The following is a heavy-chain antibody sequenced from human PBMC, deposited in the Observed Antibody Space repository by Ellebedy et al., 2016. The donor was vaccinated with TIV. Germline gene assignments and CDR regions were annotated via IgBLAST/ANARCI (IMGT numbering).Heavy chain of an antibody. CDR2: INTNSGYT. D-gene: IGHD5-18*01. CDR3: GRRLIDTGGDY. CDR1: GYSFTGYY. Sequence: ASVKVSCXASGYSFTGYYIQWVRQAPGQGLEWVGWINTNSGYTSYGQKFQGRVTMTRDTSISTVYMELSRLRFDDTALYYCGRRLIDTGGDYWGQGTLVTVSS. V-gene: IGHV1-2*02. J-gene: IGHJ4*02.